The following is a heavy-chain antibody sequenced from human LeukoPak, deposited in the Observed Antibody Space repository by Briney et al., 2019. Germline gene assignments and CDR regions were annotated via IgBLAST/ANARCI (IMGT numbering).Heavy chain of an antibody. CDR1: AFTFSSCA. Sequence: PGGSLRLSCAASAFTFSSCAMSWVRQAPGKGLEWVSSISGNAGSTYYADSVKGRFTISRDNSKNTLYLQTNSLRAEDTAVYYCAQGVYSIFFRNWYFDLWGRGTLVTVSS. CDR3: AQGVYSIFFRNWYFDL. D-gene: IGHD4-11*01. CDR2: ISGNAGST. J-gene: IGHJ2*01. V-gene: IGHV3-23*01.